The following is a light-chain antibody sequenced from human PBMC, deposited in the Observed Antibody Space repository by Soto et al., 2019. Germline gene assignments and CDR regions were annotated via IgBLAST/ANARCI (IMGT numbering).Light chain of an antibody. V-gene: IGKV1-9*01. CDR2: AAT. CDR1: QGISSY. Sequence: DIQLTQSPSFLSASVGDRVTITCRASQGISSYLAWYQQKPGKAPTFLISAATTLQSGVPSRFSASGSGTALTHSIRSLQPEDLATYYCQQLSNYPITFGGGTIVEI. J-gene: IGKJ4*01. CDR3: QQLSNYPIT.